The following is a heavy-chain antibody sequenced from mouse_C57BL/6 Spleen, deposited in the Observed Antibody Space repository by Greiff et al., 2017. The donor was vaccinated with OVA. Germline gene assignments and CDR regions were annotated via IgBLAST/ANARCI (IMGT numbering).Heavy chain of an antibody. CDR1: GFTFSDYY. J-gene: IGHJ2*01. D-gene: IGHD1-1*01. CDR3: ARHYYGRGFDY. V-gene: IGHV5-12*01. Sequence: DVMLVESGGGLVQPGGSLKLSCAASGFTFSDYYMYWVRQTPEKRLEWVAYISNGGGSTYYPDTVKGRFTISRDNAKNTLYLQMSRLKSEDTAMYYCARHYYGRGFDYWGQGTTLTVSS. CDR2: ISNGGGST.